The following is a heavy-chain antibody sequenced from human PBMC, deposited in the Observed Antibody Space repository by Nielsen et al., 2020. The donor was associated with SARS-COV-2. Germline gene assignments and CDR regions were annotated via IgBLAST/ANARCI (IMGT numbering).Heavy chain of an antibody. CDR1: GFTFDDYG. CDR2: INWNGGST. CDR3: ARVYYDSSGYYYGRFDY. Sequence: GESLKISCAASGFTFDDYGMSWVRQAPGKGLEWVSGINWNGGSTGYADSVKGRFTISRDNAKNSLYLQMNSLRAEDTALYHCARVYYDSSGYYYGRFDYWGQGTLFTVAS. J-gene: IGHJ4*02. V-gene: IGHV3-20*01. D-gene: IGHD3-22*01.